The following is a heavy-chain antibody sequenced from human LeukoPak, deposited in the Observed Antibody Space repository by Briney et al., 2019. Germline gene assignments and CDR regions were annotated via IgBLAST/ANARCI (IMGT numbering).Heavy chain of an antibody. CDR1: GYTFTGYY. V-gene: IGHV1-18*04. CDR3: AREGYFGSGIDYYYGMDV. J-gene: IGHJ6*02. CDR2: ISAHNGDT. Sequence: ASVKVSCKASGYTFTGYYMHWVRQAPGQGLEWMGWISAHNGDTKYAQKLQGRVTVTTDTSTSTAYMELRSLRSDDTAVYYCAREGYFGSGIDYYYGMDVWGLGTKVTVSS. D-gene: IGHD3-10*01.